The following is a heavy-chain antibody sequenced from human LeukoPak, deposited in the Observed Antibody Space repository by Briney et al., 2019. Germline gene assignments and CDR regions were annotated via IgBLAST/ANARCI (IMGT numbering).Heavy chain of an antibody. V-gene: IGHV3-21*01. D-gene: IGHD2-15*01. CDR1: GFTFSSYS. CDR3: ARVGCSGGRCPGYGMDV. Sequence: GGSLRLSCAASGFTFSSYSMNWVRQAPGKGLEWVSSINSSSTYIYYADSVKGRFTISRDNAKNSLYLQMNSLRVEDTAVYYCARVGCSGGRCPGYGMDVWGQGTTVTVSS. J-gene: IGHJ6*02. CDR2: INSSSTYI.